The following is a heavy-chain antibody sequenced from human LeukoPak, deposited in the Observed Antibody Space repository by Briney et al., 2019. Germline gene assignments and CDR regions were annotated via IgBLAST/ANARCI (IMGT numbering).Heavy chain of an antibody. Sequence: ASVKVSCKASGYTFTSYGISWVRQAPGQGLEWMGWISAYNGNTNYAQKLQGRVTMTTDTSTSTAYMELRSLRSDDTAVYYYARGRPVRSSSRKYYYYYYMDVWGKGTTVTVSS. CDR1: GYTFTSYG. D-gene: IGHD6-6*01. V-gene: IGHV1-18*01. CDR3: ARGRPVRSSSRKYYYYYYMDV. CDR2: ISAYNGNT. J-gene: IGHJ6*03.